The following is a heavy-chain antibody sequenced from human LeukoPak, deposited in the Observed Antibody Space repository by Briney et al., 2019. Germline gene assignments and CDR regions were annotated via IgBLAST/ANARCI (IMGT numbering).Heavy chain of an antibody. J-gene: IGHJ4*02. CDR3: ARESSSGSGYDPSY. CDR1: GGSISSGDYY. D-gene: IGHD5-12*01. V-gene: IGHV4-30-4*01. Sequence: TPSETLSLTCTVSGGSISSGDYYWSWIRQPPGKGLEWIGYIYYSGSTYYNPSLKSRVTISVDTSKNQFSLKLSSVTAADTAVYYCARESSSGSGYDPSYWGQGTLVTVSS. CDR2: IYYSGST.